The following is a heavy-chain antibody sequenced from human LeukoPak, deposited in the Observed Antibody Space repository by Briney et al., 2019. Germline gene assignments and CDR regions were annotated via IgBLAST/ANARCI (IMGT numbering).Heavy chain of an antibody. Sequence: GGSLRLSCAVSGFTFSRYWMSWVRQAPGKGLEWVGRIKSKTDGGTTDYAAPVKGRFTISRDDSKNTLYLQMNSLKTEDTAVYYCTTDYTYYDSSGYYYDSSDYWGQGTLVTVSS. CDR1: GFTFSRYW. CDR3: TTDYTYYDSSGYYYDSSDY. CDR2: IKSKTDGGTT. J-gene: IGHJ4*02. D-gene: IGHD3-22*01. V-gene: IGHV3-15*01.